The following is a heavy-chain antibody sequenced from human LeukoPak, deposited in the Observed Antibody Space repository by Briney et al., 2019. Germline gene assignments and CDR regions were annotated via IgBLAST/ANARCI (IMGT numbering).Heavy chain of an antibody. Sequence: GGSLRLSCAASEFTFSNYWMSWVRQAPGKGLEWVANIKQDGSKKYYVDSVKGRFTISRDNSKNTLYLQMNSLRAEDTAVYYCARDGFEYSYGTYYFDYWGQGTLVTVSS. J-gene: IGHJ4*02. V-gene: IGHV3-7*01. CDR2: IKQDGSKK. CDR3: ARDGFEYSYGTYYFDY. D-gene: IGHD5-18*01. CDR1: EFTFSNYW.